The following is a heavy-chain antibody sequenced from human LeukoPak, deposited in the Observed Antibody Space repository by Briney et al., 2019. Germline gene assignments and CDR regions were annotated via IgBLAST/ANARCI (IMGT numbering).Heavy chain of an antibody. V-gene: IGHV1-18*01. CDR2: ISAYNGNT. CDR1: GYTFTSYG. Sequence: GASVKVSCKASGYTFTSYGISWVRQAPGQGLEWMGWISAYNGNTNYAQKLQGRVTMTTDTSTSTAYMELRSLRSDDTAVYYCARDQEPWELMIRTFDPWGQGTLVTVSS. CDR3: ARDQEPWELMIRTFDP. J-gene: IGHJ5*02. D-gene: IGHD1-26*01.